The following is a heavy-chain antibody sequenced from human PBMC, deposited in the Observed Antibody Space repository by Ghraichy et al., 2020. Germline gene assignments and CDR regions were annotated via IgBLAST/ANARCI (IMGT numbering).Heavy chain of an antibody. J-gene: IGHJ4*02. CDR2: IFYSGST. CDR3: VRQEEADCSSVRCHRGGFDN. D-gene: IGHD2-2*01. Sequence: SETLSLTCTVSGGSITSSSYYWGWIRQPPGKGLEWIGSIFYSGSTHYNPSLKSRVTISVDTFNNQFSLRLTSVTAADTAVYYCVRQEEADCSSVRCHRGGFDNWGQGTLVAVSS. CDR1: GGSITSSSYY. V-gene: IGHV4-39*01.